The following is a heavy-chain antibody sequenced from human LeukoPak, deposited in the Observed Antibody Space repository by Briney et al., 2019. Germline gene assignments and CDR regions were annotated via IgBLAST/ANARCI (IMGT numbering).Heavy chain of an antibody. D-gene: IGHD3-9*01. CDR2: ISAYNGNT. Sequence: ASVKVSCKASGYTFTSYGISWVRQAPGQGLEWMGWISAYNGNTNYAQKLQGRVTMTTDTSTSTAYMELRSLRSDDTDVYYCAREEAPYYDILTGYSNWFDPWGQGTLVTVSS. CDR3: AREEAPYYDILTGYSNWFDP. CDR1: GYTFTSYG. J-gene: IGHJ5*02. V-gene: IGHV1-18*01.